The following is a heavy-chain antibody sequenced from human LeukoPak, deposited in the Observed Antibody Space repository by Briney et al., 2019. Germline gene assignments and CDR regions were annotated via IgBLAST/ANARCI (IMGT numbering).Heavy chain of an antibody. Sequence: GASVKVSCKVSGYPFPAYYIYWVRQAPGQGLEWVGWINPNNGGTNYAQKFQGRVTMTVDTSISTAYMELRRLESQDTAVYYCARAPRIYSSSDQRPRAFDYWGQGTLVTVSS. CDR2: INPNNGGT. CDR1: GYPFPAYY. V-gene: IGHV1-2*02. D-gene: IGHD6-13*01. J-gene: IGHJ4*02. CDR3: ARAPRIYSSSDQRPRAFDY.